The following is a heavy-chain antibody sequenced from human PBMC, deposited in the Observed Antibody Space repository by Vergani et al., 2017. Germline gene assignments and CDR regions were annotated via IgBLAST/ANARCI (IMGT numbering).Heavy chain of an antibody. J-gene: IGHJ6*02. D-gene: IGHD4-17*01. CDR2: VDPEDGET. Sequence: EVQLVQSGAEVKKPGATMKISCKVSGYTFTDHYMHWVKQAPGKGLEWMGLVDPEDGETIYAEKLKGRVTIAADTSTDTVHLELSSLRSEDTAVYYCATPQTVTRGGMEVWGQGTTVIVSS. CDR3: ATPQTVTRGGMEV. V-gene: IGHV1-69-2*01. CDR1: GYTFTDHY.